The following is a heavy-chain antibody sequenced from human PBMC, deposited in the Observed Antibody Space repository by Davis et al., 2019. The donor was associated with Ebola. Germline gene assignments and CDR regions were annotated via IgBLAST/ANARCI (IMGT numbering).Heavy chain of an antibody. CDR1: GFTFSSYS. Sequence: PGGSLRLSCAASGFTFSSYSMNWVRQAPGKGLEWVSYISSSSSTIYYADSVKGRFTIPRDNAKNSLYLQMNSLRDEDTAVYYCARVRWELRDSYGMDVWGQGTTVTVSS. J-gene: IGHJ6*02. CDR3: ARVRWELRDSYGMDV. V-gene: IGHV3-48*02. D-gene: IGHD1-26*01. CDR2: ISSSSSTI.